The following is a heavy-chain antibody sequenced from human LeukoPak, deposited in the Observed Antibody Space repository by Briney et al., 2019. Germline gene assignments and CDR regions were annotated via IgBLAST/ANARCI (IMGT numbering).Heavy chain of an antibody. J-gene: IGHJ5*02. CDR2: IYYSGTT. CDR3: VRSKSGTYGWFDP. V-gene: IGHV4-59*12. Sequence: SETLSLTCTISGGSISRYYWSWIRQPPGKGLEWIGHIYYSGTTTYNPSLKSRVTISVDTSKNQFSLKVSSVTAADTAVYYCVRSKSGTYGWFDPWGQGTLVTVSS. CDR1: GGSISRYY. D-gene: IGHD4-17*01.